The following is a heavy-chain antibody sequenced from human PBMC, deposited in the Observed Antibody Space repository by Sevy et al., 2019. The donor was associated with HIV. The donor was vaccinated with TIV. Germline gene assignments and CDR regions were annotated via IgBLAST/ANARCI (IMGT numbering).Heavy chain of an antibody. CDR2: INHSGST. CDR3: ARGHTIAAAGPTDY. D-gene: IGHD6-13*01. V-gene: IGHV4-34*01. Sequence: SETLSLTCAVYGGSFSGYYWSWIRQPPGKGLEWIGEINHSGSTNYNPSLKSRVTISVDTSKNQFSLKLSSVTAADTAVNYCARGHTIAAAGPTDYWGQGTLVTVSS. CDR1: GGSFSGYY. J-gene: IGHJ4*02.